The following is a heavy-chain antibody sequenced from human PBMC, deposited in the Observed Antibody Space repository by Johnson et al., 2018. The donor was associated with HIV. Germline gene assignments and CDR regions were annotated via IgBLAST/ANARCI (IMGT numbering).Heavy chain of an antibody. D-gene: IGHD3-10*01. J-gene: IGHJ3*02. CDR3: ASTGSGSDDAFDI. Sequence: VQLVESGGGLVQPGGSLRLSCAASRFTFSSYAMHWVRQAPGKGLEWVANIKEDGSAKYYVDSVRGRFTISRDNAKNSLFLQMNSLRAEDTAVYYCASTGSGSDDAFDIWGQGTMVTVSS. V-gene: IGHV3-7*02. CDR1: RFTFSSYA. CDR2: IKEDGSAK.